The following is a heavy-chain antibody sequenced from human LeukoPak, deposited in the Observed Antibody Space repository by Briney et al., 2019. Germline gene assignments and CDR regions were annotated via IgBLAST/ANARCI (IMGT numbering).Heavy chain of an antibody. CDR1: GYSFTSYW. D-gene: IGHD1-26*01. CDR3: ARQAAYSGSYGYIDY. V-gene: IGHV5-51*01. CDR2: IYPGDSDT. Sequence: GESLKISCKGSGYSFTSYWIGWVRQVSGKGLEWMGIIYPGDSDTRYSPSFQGQVTISADKSISTAYLQWSSLKASDTAMYYCARQAAYSGSYGYIDYWGQGTLVTVSS. J-gene: IGHJ4*02.